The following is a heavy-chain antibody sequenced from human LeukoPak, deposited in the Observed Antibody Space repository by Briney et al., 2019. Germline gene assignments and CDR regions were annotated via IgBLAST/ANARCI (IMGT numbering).Heavy chain of an antibody. CDR1: GYTFTHYY. V-gene: IGHV1-18*04. J-gene: IGHJ4*02. Sequence: ASVKVSCNASGYTFTHYYIHWVRQAPRHGLQWMGWINPNSGDTNYAQKLQGRVTMTTDTSTSTAYMELRSLRSDDTAVYYCARWTRGVATRMDEFDYWGQGTLVTVSS. CDR2: INPNSGDT. D-gene: IGHD5-12*01. CDR3: ARWTRGVATRMDEFDY.